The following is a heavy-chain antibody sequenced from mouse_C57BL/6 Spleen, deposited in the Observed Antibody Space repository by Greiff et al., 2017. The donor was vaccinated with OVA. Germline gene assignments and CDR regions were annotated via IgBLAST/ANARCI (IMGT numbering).Heavy chain of an antibody. D-gene: IGHD1-1*01. Sequence: VQLQQSGPGLVKPSQSLSLTCSVTGYSITSGYYWNWIRQFPGNKLEWMGYISYDGSNNYNPSLKNRISITRDTSKNQFFLKLNSVTTEDTATYYCARNYGSSEGYFDVWGTGTTVTVSS. CDR1: GYSITSGYY. J-gene: IGHJ1*03. CDR3: ARNYGSSEGYFDV. V-gene: IGHV3-6*01. CDR2: ISYDGSN.